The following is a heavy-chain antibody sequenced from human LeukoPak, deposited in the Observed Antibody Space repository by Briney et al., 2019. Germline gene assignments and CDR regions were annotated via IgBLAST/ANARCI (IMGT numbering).Heavy chain of an antibody. CDR3: ARKRGYYYGSGSYYLFDY. CDR1: GFTVSSYW. J-gene: IGHJ4*02. D-gene: IGHD3-10*01. Sequence: GGSLRLSCAASGFTVSSYWMSWVRQAPGKGLEWVANIKQDGSEKYYVDSVKGRFTISRDNAKNSLYLQMNSLRAEDTAVYYCARKRGYYYGSGSYYLFDYWGQGTLVTVSS. CDR2: IKQDGSEK. V-gene: IGHV3-7*01.